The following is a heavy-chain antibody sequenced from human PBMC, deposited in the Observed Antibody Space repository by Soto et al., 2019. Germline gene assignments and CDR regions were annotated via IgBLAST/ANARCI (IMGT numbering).Heavy chain of an antibody. J-gene: IGHJ2*01. V-gene: IGHV3-48*01. CDR2: ISSSSSTI. Sequence: EVQLVESGGGLVQPGGSLRLSCEASGLTLSAYSMNWVRQTPGKGLEWVSYISSSSSTIYYADSVKGRFTIPRDNAKNSLYLQMNSLRAEDTALYYCARGLNADFDLWGRGTLVTVSS. CDR1: GLTLSAYS. CDR3: ARGLNADFDL.